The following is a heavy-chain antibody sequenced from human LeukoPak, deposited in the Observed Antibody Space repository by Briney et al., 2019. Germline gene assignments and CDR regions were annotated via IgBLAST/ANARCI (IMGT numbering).Heavy chain of an antibody. V-gene: IGHV4-59*01. D-gene: IGHD2-15*01. CDR3: ARGIAAAASYYFDY. J-gene: IGHJ4*02. Sequence: SETLSLTCTVSGGSISGYYWSWIRQPPGKGLEWIGYIYYSGSTNYSPSLKSRVTILVDTSKNQFSLKLSSVTAADTAVFYCARGIAAAASYYFDYWGQGTLVTVSS. CDR1: GGSISGYY. CDR2: IYYSGST.